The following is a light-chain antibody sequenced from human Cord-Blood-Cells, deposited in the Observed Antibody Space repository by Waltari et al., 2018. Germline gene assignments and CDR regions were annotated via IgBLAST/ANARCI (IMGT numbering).Light chain of an antibody. CDR3: QQIYSTPFT. J-gene: IGKJ3*01. CDR2: ATS. CDR1: QSISSY. V-gene: IGKV1-39*01. Sequence: DIQMTQSPSSLSASVGDRVTITCRASQSISSYLNWYQQKPGKAPKLLIYATSSLQSGVPSRFSGSGSGTDFTLTISSLQPEDFATYYCQQIYSTPFTFGSGTKVDI.